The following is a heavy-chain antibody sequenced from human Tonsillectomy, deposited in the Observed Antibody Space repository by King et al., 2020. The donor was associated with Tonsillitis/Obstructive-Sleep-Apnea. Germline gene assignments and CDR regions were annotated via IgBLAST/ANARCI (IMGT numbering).Heavy chain of an antibody. Sequence: VQLVQSGGGVVRPGGSLRLSCAASGFTFDDYGMSWVRQAPGKGLEWVSGINWNGGSTGYADSVKGRFTISRDNAKNSLYLQMNSLRAEDTALYYCARDVPTFGVVTDNYYMDVWGEGTTVTVSS. D-gene: IGHD3-3*01. CDR3: ARDVPTFGVVTDNYYMDV. V-gene: IGHV3-20*04. CDR1: GFTFDDYG. CDR2: INWNGGST. J-gene: IGHJ6*03.